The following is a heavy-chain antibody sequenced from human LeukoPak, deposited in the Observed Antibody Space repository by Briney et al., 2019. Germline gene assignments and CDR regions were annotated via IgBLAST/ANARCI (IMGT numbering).Heavy chain of an antibody. V-gene: IGHV3-11*01. J-gene: IGHJ4*02. CDR2: ISSGGSST. CDR3: ARDQYSSTNYGVFDH. D-gene: IGHD6-13*01. CDR1: GFTYSDHY. Sequence: GGSLRLSCAASGFTYSDHYMTWLRQAPGEGLEWVSYISSGGSSTYYADSVEGRFTISRDNAKKSLYLQMNSLRAEDTAVYYCARDQYSSTNYGVFDHWGQGTLVTVSS.